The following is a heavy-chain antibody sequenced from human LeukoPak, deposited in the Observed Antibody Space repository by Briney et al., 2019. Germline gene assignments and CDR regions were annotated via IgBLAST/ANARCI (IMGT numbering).Heavy chain of an antibody. V-gene: IGHV1-2*02. Sequence: ASVKVSCKASGYTFTGYYMHWVRQAPGQGLEWMGWINPNSGGTNYAQKFQGRVTMTRDTSISTAYMELSRLRSDDTAVYYCARSGDFWSFLGWFDPWGQGTLVTVSS. J-gene: IGHJ5*02. D-gene: IGHD3-3*01. CDR2: INPNSGGT. CDR3: ARSGDFWSFLGWFDP. CDR1: GYTFTGYY.